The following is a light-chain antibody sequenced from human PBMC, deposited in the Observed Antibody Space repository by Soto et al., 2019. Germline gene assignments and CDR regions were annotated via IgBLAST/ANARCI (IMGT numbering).Light chain of an antibody. Sequence: QAVVTQPASVSGSPGQSITISCTGTSRDVGGYNYVSWYQQHPGKAPKLMIYDVSYRPSGLSNRFSGSKSDNTASLTISGLQAEDEADYYCCSYTSSVTYVFGTGTKVTVL. CDR3: CSYTSSVTYV. J-gene: IGLJ1*01. CDR1: SRDVGGYNY. CDR2: DVS. V-gene: IGLV2-14*01.